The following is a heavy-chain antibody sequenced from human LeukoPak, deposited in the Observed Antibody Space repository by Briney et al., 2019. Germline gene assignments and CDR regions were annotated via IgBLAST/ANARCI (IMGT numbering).Heavy chain of an antibody. CDR1: GFTFDDYA. J-gene: IGHJ3*02. V-gene: IGHV3-9*01. D-gene: IGHD4-17*01. CDR2: ISWNSGSI. CDR3: AKAGIGGDYAENAFDI. Sequence: PGRSLRLSCAASGFTFDDYAMHWVRQAPGKGLEWVSGISWNSGSIGYADSVKGRFTISRDNAKNSLYLQMNSLRAEDTALYYCAKAGIGGDYAENAFDIWGQGTMVTVSS.